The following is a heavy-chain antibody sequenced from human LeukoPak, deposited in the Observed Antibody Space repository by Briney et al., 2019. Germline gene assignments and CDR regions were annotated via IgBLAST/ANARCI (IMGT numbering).Heavy chain of an antibody. V-gene: IGHV4-59*08. J-gene: IGHJ4*02. Sequence: SETLSLTCTVSGGAISSYFWSWIRQPPGKGLEWIGYIYYSGSTNYNPSLKSRVTISVDTSKNQFSLKLSSVTAADTAVYYCARPSSGYYLGAFDYWGQGTLVTVSS. CDR1: GGAISSYF. CDR3: ARPSSGYYLGAFDY. D-gene: IGHD3-22*01. CDR2: IYYSGST.